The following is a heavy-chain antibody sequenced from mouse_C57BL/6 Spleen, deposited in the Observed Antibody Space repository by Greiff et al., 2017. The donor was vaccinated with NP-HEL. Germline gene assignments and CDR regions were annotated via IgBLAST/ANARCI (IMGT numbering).Heavy chain of an antibody. CDR2: IDPETGGT. CDR1: GYTFTDYE. V-gene: IGHV1-15*01. J-gene: IGHJ4*01. D-gene: IGHD1-1*01. Sequence: VQLVESGAELVRPGASVTLSCKASGYTFTDYEMHWVKQTPVHGLEWIGAIDPETGGTAYNQKFKGKAILTADKSSSTAYMELRSLTSEDSAVYYCTRSGYYGKGAMDYWGQGTSVTVSS. CDR3: TRSGYYGKGAMDY.